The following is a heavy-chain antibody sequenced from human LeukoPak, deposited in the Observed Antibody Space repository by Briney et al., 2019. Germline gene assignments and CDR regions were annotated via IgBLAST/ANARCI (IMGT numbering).Heavy chain of an antibody. V-gene: IGHV3-20*04. J-gene: IGHJ6*03. D-gene: IGHD3-22*01. Sequence: GGSLRLSGVAFGFTFGDYGMSWVRQTPERGLEWVSDINWNGGSTNYADSVKGRFTISRDNAKNSLYLQMNSLRAEDTALYYCARTPVVDFYYYYYMDVWGKGTTVTVSS. CDR3: ARTPVVDFYYYYYMDV. CDR2: INWNGGST. CDR1: GFTFGDYG.